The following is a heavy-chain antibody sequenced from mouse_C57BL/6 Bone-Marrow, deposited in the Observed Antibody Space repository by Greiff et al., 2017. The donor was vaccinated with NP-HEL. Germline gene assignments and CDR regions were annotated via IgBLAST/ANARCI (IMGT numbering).Heavy chain of an antibody. J-gene: IGHJ3*01. V-gene: IGHV1-26*01. CDR2: INPNNGGT. CDR3: ARSLRLAY. CDR1: GYTFTDYY. D-gene: IGHD6-5*01. Sequence: EVQLHQSGPELVKPGASVKISCKASGYTFTDYYMNWVKQSHGKSLEWIGDINPNNGGTSYNQKFKGKATLTVDKSSSTAYMELRSLTSEDSAVYYCARSLRLAYWGQGTLVTVSA.